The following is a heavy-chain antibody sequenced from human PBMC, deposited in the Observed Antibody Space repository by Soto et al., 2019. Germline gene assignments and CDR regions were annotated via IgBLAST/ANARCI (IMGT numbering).Heavy chain of an antibody. J-gene: IGHJ4*02. CDR1: GYIFTSYG. Sequence: QVELVQSGSEVKKPGASVKVSCKASGYIFTSYGISWLRQAPGQGLEWLGGTTAFSGNAIYAQRVQGRGTMTTDTSTSTAYMELRSLRSDDTAVYYCARLMTMVTTNYFDYWGQGTLVSVSS. V-gene: IGHV1-18*01. CDR2: TTAFSGNA. D-gene: IGHD4-17*01. CDR3: ARLMTMVTTNYFDY.